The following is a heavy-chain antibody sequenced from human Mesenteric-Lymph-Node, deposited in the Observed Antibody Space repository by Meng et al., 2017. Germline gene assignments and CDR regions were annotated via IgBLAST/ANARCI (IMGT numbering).Heavy chain of an antibody. CDR3: ARTNYDSSGYYGMDV. D-gene: IGHD3-22*01. V-gene: IGHV1-46*01. Sequence: ASVKVSCKASGYTFTGYYMHWVRQAPGQGLEWMGIINPSGGSTSYAQKFQGRVTMTRDTSTSTVYMELSSLRSEDTAVYYCARTNYDSSGYYGMDVWGQGTTVTVSS. J-gene: IGHJ6*02. CDR1: GYTFTGYY. CDR2: INPSGGST.